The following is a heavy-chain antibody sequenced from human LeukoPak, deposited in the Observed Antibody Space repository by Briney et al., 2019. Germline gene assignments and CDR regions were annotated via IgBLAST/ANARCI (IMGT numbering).Heavy chain of an antibody. D-gene: IGHD6-6*01. J-gene: IGHJ6*03. V-gene: IGHV4-38-2*02. CDR3: AREGSSSFSHFYYYYMDV. Sequence: SETLSLTCTVSGYSISSGYYWGWIRQPPGKGLEWIGSIYHSGSTYYNPSLKSRVTISVDTSKNQFSLKLSSVTAADTAVYYCAREGSSSFSHFYYYYMDVWGKGTTVTISS. CDR2: IYHSGST. CDR1: GYSISSGYY.